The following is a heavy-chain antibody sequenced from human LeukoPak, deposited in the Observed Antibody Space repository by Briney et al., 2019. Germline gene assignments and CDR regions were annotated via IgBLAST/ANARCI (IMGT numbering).Heavy chain of an antibody. CDR1: GGTFSSYA. CDR2: IIPIFGIA. CDR3: ARGGGSGRVHYYYYGMDV. V-gene: IGHV1-69*04. D-gene: IGHD6-19*01. J-gene: IGHJ6*02. Sequence: SVKVSCKASGGTFSSYAISWGRQAPGQGLEWMGSIIPIFGIANYAQKFQGRVTITADKSTSTAYMELSSLRSEDTAVYYCARGGGSGRVHYYYYGMDVWGQGTTVTASS.